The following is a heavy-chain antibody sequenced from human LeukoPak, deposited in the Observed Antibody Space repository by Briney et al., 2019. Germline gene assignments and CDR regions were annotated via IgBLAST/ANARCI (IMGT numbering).Heavy chain of an antibody. J-gene: IGHJ4*02. CDR3: ARGPAPSFIAAAGSDDFDY. CDR2: IYHSGST. D-gene: IGHD6-13*01. CDR1: GGSISSGGYY. V-gene: IGHV4-30-2*01. Sequence: PSQTLSLTCTVSGGSISSGGYYWSWIRQPPGKGLEWIGYIYHSGSTYYNPSLKSRVTISVDRSKNQFSLKLSSVTAADTAVYYCARGPAPSFIAAAGSDDFDYWGQGTLVTVSS.